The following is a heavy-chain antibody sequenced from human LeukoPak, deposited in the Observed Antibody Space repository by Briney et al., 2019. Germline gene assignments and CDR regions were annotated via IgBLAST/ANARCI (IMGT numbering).Heavy chain of an antibody. V-gene: IGHV4-34*01. CDR1: GGSFSGYY. Sequence: PSETLSLTCAVYGGSFSGYYWSWIRQPPGKGLEWIGEINHSGSTNYNPSLKSRVTISVDMSKNQFSLKLSSVTAADTAVYYCARGRRPSFRTMVQAWFDPWGQGTLVTVSS. J-gene: IGHJ5*02. CDR2: INHSGST. D-gene: IGHD3-10*01. CDR3: ARGRRPSFRTMVQAWFDP.